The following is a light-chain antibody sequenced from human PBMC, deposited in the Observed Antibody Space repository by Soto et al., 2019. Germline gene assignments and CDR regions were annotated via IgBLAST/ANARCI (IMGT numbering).Light chain of an antibody. Sequence: NVLTQSPGTLSLSPGERATLSCRASQNVNNNYLAWYQQKPGQAPRLLIYGASSRATGIPDRFSGSGSGTDFTLTMSRLEPEDYAVYYCQQYGSSKTFGQGTKVEIK. CDR2: GAS. J-gene: IGKJ1*01. CDR3: QQYGSSKT. V-gene: IGKV3-20*01. CDR1: QNVNNNY.